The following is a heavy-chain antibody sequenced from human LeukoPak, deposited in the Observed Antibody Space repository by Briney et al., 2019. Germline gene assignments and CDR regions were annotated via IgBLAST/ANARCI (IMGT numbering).Heavy chain of an antibody. Sequence: ASVKVSCKASGYTFTSYDINWVRQATGPGLEWMGWMNPNSGNTGYAQKFQGRVTMTRNTSISTAYMELSSLRSEDTAVYYCARGTLYYYYYYMDVWGKGTTVTISS. J-gene: IGHJ6*03. V-gene: IGHV1-8*01. CDR1: GYTFTSYD. CDR2: MNPNSGNT. CDR3: ARGTLYYYYYYMDV.